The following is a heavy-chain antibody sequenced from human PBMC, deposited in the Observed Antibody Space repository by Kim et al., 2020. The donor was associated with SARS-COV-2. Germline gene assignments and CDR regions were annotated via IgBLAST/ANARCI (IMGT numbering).Heavy chain of an antibody. D-gene: IGHD2-15*01. CDR1: GYTFTSYA. CDR3: ARGDRRGIYCSGGSCYPDY. V-gene: IGHV1-3*01. CDR2: INAGNGNT. Sequence: ASVKVSCKASGYTFTSYAMHWVRQAPGQRFEWMGWINAGNGNTKYSQKFQGRVTITRDTSASTAYMELSSLRSEDTAVYYCARGDRRGIYCSGGSCYPDYWGQGTLVTVSS. J-gene: IGHJ4*02.